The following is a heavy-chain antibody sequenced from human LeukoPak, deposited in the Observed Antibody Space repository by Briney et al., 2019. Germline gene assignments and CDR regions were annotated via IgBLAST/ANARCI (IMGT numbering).Heavy chain of an antibody. D-gene: IGHD6-13*01. CDR1: GYTLTSYG. V-gene: IGHV1-18*01. Sequence: ASVKVSCKASGYTLTSYGISWVRQAPGQGLEWMGWISAYNGNTNYAQKLQGRVTMTTDTSTRTAYMELRSLRSDDTAVYYCARFDGIAAAGTWVPNAFDIWGQGTMVTVSS. J-gene: IGHJ3*02. CDR3: ARFDGIAAAGTWVPNAFDI. CDR2: ISAYNGNT.